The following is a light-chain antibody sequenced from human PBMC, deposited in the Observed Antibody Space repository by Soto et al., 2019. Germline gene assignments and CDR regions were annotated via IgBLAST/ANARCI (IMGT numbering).Light chain of an antibody. CDR1: QHIGIF. CDR3: QQYNQLPIT. Sequence: DTQMTQSPSSLSASVGDRVTITCQASQHIGIFLNWYQQKRGKAPKLLIFNASFLERGVTSRFRGSGSGTEFSFTINSLQPEDVATYYCQQYNQLPITFGQGTRLEIK. CDR2: NAS. V-gene: IGKV1-33*01. J-gene: IGKJ5*01.